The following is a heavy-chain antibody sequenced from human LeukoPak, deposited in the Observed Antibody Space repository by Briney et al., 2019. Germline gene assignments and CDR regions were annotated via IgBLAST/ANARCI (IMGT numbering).Heavy chain of an antibody. J-gene: IGHJ4*02. CDR1: GFTFSSYA. D-gene: IGHD1-26*01. CDR3: AKGPVSGSRSPLDY. Sequence: GGSLRLSCAASGFTFSSYAMHWVRQAPGKGLEWVAGISYDGRNKYYVDSVKGRFTISRDDSKNTLYLEMISLRIEDTAVYYCAKGPVSGSRSPLDYWGQGTLVTVSS. V-gene: IGHV3-30*04. CDR2: ISYDGRNK.